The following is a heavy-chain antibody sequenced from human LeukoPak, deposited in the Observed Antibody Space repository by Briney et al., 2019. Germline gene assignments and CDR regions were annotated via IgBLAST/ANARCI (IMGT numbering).Heavy chain of an antibody. CDR2: INHSGST. D-gene: IGHD1-1*01. Sequence: TSETLSLTCAVYGGSFSGYYWIWIRQPPGKGLEWIGEINHSGSTNYNPSLKSRVTISVDTSKNQFSLKLSPVTAADTAVYYCARATGRYGMDVWGKGTTVTVSS. J-gene: IGHJ6*04. CDR1: GGSFSGYY. V-gene: IGHV4-34*01. CDR3: ARATGRYGMDV.